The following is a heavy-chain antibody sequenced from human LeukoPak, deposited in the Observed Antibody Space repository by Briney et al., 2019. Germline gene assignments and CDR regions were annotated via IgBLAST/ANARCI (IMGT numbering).Heavy chain of an antibody. CDR1: GYTFTTYA. J-gene: IGHJ4*02. V-gene: IGHV7-4-1*01. CDR3: ARARGCSGGNCYSEY. CDR2: INTNTGNP. Sequence: GASVKVSCKASGYTFTTYAMNWVRQAPGQGLEWMGWINTNTGNPTYAQGFTGRFVFSLDTSVSTADLQIYSLQSEDTAVYYCARARGCSGGNCYSEYRGQGTLVTVAS. D-gene: IGHD2-15*01.